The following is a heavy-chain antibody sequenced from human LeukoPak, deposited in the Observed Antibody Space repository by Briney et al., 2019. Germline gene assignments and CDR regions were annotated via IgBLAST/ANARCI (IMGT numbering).Heavy chain of an antibody. CDR2: INPSGGST. CDR3: AREARPHWYFDL. D-gene: IGHD6-25*01. CDR1: GYTFTSYY. Sequence: ASVKVSCKASGYTFTSYYIHWVRQAPGQGLEWMGIINPSGGSTSYAQKFQGRVTMTRDTSTSTVYMELSSLRSEDTAVYYCAREARPHWYFDLWGRGTLVTVSS. J-gene: IGHJ2*01. V-gene: IGHV1-46*01.